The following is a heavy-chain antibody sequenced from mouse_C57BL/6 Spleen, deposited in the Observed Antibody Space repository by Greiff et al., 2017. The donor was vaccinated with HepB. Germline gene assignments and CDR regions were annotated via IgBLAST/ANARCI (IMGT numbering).Heavy chain of an antibody. D-gene: IGHD2-3*01. V-gene: IGHV1-64*01. CDR2: IHPNSGST. Sequence: VQLQQSGAELVKPGASVKLSCKASGYTFTSYWMHWVKQRPGQGLEWIGMIHPNSGSTNYNEKFKSKATLTVDKSSSTAYMQLSSLTSEDSAVYYCARGSYDGYGYYWGQGTTLTVSS. CDR1: GYTFTSYW. CDR3: ARGSYDGYGYY. J-gene: IGHJ2*01.